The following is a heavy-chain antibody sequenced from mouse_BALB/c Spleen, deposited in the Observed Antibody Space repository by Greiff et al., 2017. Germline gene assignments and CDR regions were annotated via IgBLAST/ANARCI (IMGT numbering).Heavy chain of an antibody. V-gene: IGHV1S127*01. CDR1: GYTFTSYW. CDR3: TRGWTVVDYYAMDY. Sequence: QVQLKQPGAELVKPGASVKMSCKASGYTFTSYWMHWVKQRPGQGLEWIGVIDPSDSYTSYNQKFKGKATLTVDTSSSTAYMQLSSLTSEDSAVYYCTRGWTVVDYYAMDYWGQGTSVTVSS. J-gene: IGHJ4*01. D-gene: IGHD1-1*01. CDR2: IDPSDSYT.